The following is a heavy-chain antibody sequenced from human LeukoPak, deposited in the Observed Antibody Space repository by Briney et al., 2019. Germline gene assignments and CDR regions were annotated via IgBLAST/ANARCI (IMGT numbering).Heavy chain of an antibody. Sequence: PGGSLRLSCAASGFTFSSYEMNWVRQAPGKGLEWVSYISSSGSTIYYADSVRGRFTISRDNSKNTLYLQMNSLRAEDTAVYYCARDRARITLVREVPGAFDYWGQGTLVTVSS. CDR1: GFTFSSYE. D-gene: IGHD3-10*01. J-gene: IGHJ4*02. CDR3: ARDRARITLVREVPGAFDY. V-gene: IGHV3-48*03. CDR2: ISSSGSTI.